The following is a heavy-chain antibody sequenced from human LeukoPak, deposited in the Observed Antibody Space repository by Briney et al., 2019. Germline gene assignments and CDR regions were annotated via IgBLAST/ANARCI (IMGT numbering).Heavy chain of an antibody. J-gene: IGHJ5*02. V-gene: IGHV4-59*01. CDR1: GGSISGYY. Sequence: SETLSLTCTVSGGSISGYYWSWIRQPPGKGLEWVGYIYSSGSPNYTPSLKSRVTISVDTSKNQFSLMLKSVTAADTAVYYCARRVAVVGSNWFDPWGQGTLVTVSS. CDR2: IYSSGSP. CDR3: ARRVAVVGSNWFDP. D-gene: IGHD6-13*01.